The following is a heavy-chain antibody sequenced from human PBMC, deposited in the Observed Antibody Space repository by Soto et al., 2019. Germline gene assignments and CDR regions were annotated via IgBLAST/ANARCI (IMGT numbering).Heavy chain of an antibody. D-gene: IGHD3-10*02. CDR3: TRITMFSYFDP. CDR2: ISYSGNA. CDR1: GGSITSKNDC. Sequence: QLQLQESGPGLVRPSETLSLTCTVSGGSITSKNDCWGWIRQSPGKGLEWIGSISYSGNAYYNPSLKSRPTISVDTPQNQYSLMLPSVTAADTAIYYCTRITMFSYFDPWGHGTLITVSS. V-gene: IGHV4-39*01. J-gene: IGHJ5*02.